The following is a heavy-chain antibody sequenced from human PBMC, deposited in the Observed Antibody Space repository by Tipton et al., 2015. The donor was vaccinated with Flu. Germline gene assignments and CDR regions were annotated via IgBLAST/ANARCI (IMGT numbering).Heavy chain of an antibody. CDR3: ARGNWNSNYDNWFDP. J-gene: IGHJ5*02. CDR2: IYNTGLT. Sequence: TLSLTCTVSGASVNIENSYWVWIRKSLGRGLEWSGTIYNTGLTNYNPSLKSRVTVSLDMSKNQFSLNVSLVTAADTATYFCARGNWNSNYDNWFDPWGQGTPVTVPS. D-gene: IGHD1-1*01. V-gene: IGHV4-39*07. CDR1: GASVNIENSY.